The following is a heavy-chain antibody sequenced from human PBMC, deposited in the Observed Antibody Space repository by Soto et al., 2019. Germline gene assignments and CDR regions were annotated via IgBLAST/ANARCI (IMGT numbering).Heavy chain of an antibody. V-gene: IGHV4-59*01. Sequence: QVQLQESGPGLAKPSETLSLTCSVSGGSISPYYWSWIRPPPGKGLEYIEHNNYSGSTNYNPSLKSRVTISVDTSKNQFSLKVRSVTAADTAVYYCAKGGRPDVWGQGTTVTVSS. CDR3: AKGGRPDV. CDR2: NNYSGST. CDR1: GGSISPYY. J-gene: IGHJ6*02.